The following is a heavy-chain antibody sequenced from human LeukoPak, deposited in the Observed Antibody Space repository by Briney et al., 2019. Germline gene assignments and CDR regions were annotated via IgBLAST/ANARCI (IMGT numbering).Heavy chain of an antibody. D-gene: IGHD4-17*01. CDR2: LWYDGSNK. CDR1: GFTFSSYG. Sequence: PGGSLRLSCAASGFTFSSYGMHWVRQAPGKGLGWVAVLWYDGSNKYYADSVKGRFTISRDNSKNTLFLQMNSLRAEDTAVYYCAREGGTVTTKYYFDYWGQGTLVTVSS. J-gene: IGHJ4*02. V-gene: IGHV3-33*01. CDR3: AREGGTVTTKYYFDY.